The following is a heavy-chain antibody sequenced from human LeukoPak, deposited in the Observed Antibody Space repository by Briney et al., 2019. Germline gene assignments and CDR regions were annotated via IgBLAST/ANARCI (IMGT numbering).Heavy chain of an antibody. V-gene: IGHV3-53*01. CDR1: GFTVTDYY. CDR2: VNMAGST. CDR3: ARNSDILTESYGAFDM. Sequence: GGSLRLSCALSGFTVTDYYMSWVRQAPGKGLEWVSVVNMAGSTYYAHSVRGRFTVSRDTSKNTVYLQMNSLRVEDTAVYYCARNSDILTESYGAFDMWGQRTMVTVSS. D-gene: IGHD3-9*01. J-gene: IGHJ3*02.